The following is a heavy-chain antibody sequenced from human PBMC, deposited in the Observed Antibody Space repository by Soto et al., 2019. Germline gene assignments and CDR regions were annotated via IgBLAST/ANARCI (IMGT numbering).Heavy chain of an antibody. CDR1: GFTLSSYG. J-gene: IGHJ6*02. CDR3: AKEKGKMTTLIYYYYYYGMDV. V-gene: IGHV3-30*18. D-gene: IGHD4-4*01. Sequence: QVQLVESGGGVVQPGRSLRLSCAASGFTLSSYGMHWVRQAPGKGLEWVAVISYDGSNKYYADSVKGRFTISRDNSKNTLYLQMNSLRAEDTAVYYCAKEKGKMTTLIYYYYYYGMDVWGQGTTVTVSS. CDR2: ISYDGSNK.